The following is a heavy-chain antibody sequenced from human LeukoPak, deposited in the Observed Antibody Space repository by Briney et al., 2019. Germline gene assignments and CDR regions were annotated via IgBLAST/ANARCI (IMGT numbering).Heavy chain of an antibody. V-gene: IGHV4-38-2*02. CDR3: ARDHLDSGSYSNFDY. CDR2: IYHSGST. Sequence: PSETLSLTCTVSGYSISSGYYWGWIRQPPGMGLEWIGSIYHSGSTYYNPSLKSRVTISVDTSKNQFSLKLSSVTAADTAVYYCARDHLDSGSYSNFDYWGQGTLVTVSS. J-gene: IGHJ4*02. CDR1: GYSISSGYY. D-gene: IGHD1-26*01.